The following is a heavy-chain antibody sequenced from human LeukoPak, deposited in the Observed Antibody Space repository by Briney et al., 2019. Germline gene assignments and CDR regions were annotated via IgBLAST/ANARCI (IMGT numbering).Heavy chain of an antibody. J-gene: IGHJ4*02. CDR3: ASGYSYAALDY. V-gene: IGHV1-69*05. CDR1: GGTFSSYA. CDR2: IIPIFGTA. D-gene: IGHD5-18*01. Sequence: SVKVSCKASGGTFSSYAISWVRQAPGQGLEWMGRIIPIFGTANYAQKFQGRVAITTDESTGTAYMELSCLRSEDTAVYYCASGYSYAALDYWGQGTLVTVSS.